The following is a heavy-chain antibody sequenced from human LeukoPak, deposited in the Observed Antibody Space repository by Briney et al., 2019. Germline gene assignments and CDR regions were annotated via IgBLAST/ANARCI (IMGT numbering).Heavy chain of an antibody. CDR2: ITSTSSYI. J-gene: IGHJ4*02. Sequence: PGGSLRLSCAASGFTFSNYNMNWVRQAPGKGLEWVSSITSTSSYIYYADSVKGRFTISRDNSKNTLYLQMNSLRAEDTAVYYCAKGRTSIAAAGSFDYWGQGTLVTVSS. V-gene: IGHV3-21*04. CDR3: AKGRTSIAAAGSFDY. D-gene: IGHD6-13*01. CDR1: GFTFSNYN.